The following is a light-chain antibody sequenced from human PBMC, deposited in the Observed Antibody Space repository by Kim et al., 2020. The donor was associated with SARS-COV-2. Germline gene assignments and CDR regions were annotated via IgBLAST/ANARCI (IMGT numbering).Light chain of an antibody. CDR1: QSISNW. V-gene: IGKV1-5*01. J-gene: IGKJ1*01. CDR2: DAS. Sequence: STLSASVGDRVTITCRASQSISNWLAWYQQKPGKAPKLLIYDASSMEDGVPSRFSGSASGTEFTLTISSLQPDDFATYYCQQGWTFGQGTKVEIK. CDR3: QQGWT.